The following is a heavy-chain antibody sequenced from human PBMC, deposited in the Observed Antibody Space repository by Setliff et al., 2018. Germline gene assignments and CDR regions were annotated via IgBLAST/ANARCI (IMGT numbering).Heavy chain of an antibody. V-gene: IGHV4-59*11. J-gene: IGHJ4*02. D-gene: IGHD5-12*01. CDR3: ARVRKGYSGYDFGDY. CDR2: IYYSGST. Sequence: PSETLSLTCTVSSGSISSHYWSWIRQPPGKGLEWIGSIYYSGSTNYNPSLKSRVTISLDTSRNQFSLKLRSVTAADTAVYYCARVRKGYSGYDFGDYWGQGTLVTVSS. CDR1: SGSISSHY.